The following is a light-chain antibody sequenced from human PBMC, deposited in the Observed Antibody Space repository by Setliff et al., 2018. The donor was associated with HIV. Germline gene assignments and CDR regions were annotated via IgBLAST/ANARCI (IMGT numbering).Light chain of an antibody. V-gene: IGLV2-14*03. CDR3: SLYASSSTYV. CDR2: GVS. Sequence: QSALAQPASVSGSPGQSITISCTGTRSDVGGYDYVSWYQQHPGKAPKLMIYGVSNRPSGVSNRFSGSKSGNTASLTISGLQAEDEADYYCSLYASSSTYVFGSGTKVTVL. J-gene: IGLJ1*01. CDR1: RSDVGGYDY.